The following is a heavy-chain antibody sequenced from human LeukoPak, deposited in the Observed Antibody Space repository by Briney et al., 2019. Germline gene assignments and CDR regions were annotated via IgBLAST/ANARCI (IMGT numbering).Heavy chain of an antibody. J-gene: IGHJ4*02. CDR1: GFTFSIYW. CDR3: EKDQVAGKDY. Sequence: GGSLRLSCAASGFTFSIYWMSWVRQAPGKGLEWVANIKQDGSEKYYVDSVKGRFTISRDNAKNSLYLQMNNLRAKDRAVYYCEKDQVAGKDYWGQETPVTVSS. D-gene: IGHD6-19*01. CDR2: IKQDGSEK. V-gene: IGHV3-7*01.